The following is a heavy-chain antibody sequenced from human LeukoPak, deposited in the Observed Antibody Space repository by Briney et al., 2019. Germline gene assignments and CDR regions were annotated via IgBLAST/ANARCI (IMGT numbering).Heavy chain of an antibody. D-gene: IGHD5-24*01. V-gene: IGHV3-74*01. CDR1: GFSLTDYG. CDR2: INTNGGRT. CDR3: ARSFSGSREY. J-gene: IGHJ4*02. Sequence: GGSLRLSCAASGFSLTDYGMHWVRQAPGKGLVWVSRINTNGGRTDYADSVKGRFTISRDNAKNTVSLQMNSLRAEDTAVYYCARSFSGSREYWGQGTRVTVSS.